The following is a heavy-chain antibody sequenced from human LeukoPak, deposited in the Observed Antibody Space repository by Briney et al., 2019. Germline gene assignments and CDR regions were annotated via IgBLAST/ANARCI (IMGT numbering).Heavy chain of an antibody. J-gene: IGHJ4*02. V-gene: IGHV3-23*01. CDR3: AKVSSGPYFDY. CDR2: ISGSGGST. Sequence: GGSLRLSCAASGFTFCSYAMSWVRQAPGKGLERVSAISGSGGSTYYADSVKGRFTISRDISKNTLYLQMNSLRAEDTAVYYCAKVSSGPYFDYWGQGTLVTVSS. CDR1: GFTFCSYA.